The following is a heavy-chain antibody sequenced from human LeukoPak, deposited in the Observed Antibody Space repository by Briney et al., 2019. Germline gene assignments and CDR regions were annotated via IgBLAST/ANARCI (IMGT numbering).Heavy chain of an antibody. CDR1: GYTFTNYA. J-gene: IGHJ4*02. CDR2: INAGNGNT. V-gene: IGHV1-3*01. CDR3: ARDEVGAILYFDY. D-gene: IGHD1-26*01. Sequence: ASVKVSCKASGYTFTNYAIQWVRQAPGQRLEWMGWINAGNGNTKYSQKFQGRVTITRDTSASTAYMELSSLRSEDTAVYYCARDEVGAILYFDYWGQGTLVTVSP.